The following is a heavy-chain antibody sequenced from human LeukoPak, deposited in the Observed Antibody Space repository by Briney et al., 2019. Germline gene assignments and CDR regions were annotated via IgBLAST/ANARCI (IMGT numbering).Heavy chain of an antibody. CDR1: GFTFCSYG. Sequence: PGRSLRLSCAASGFTFCSYGMHWHRQAPGKGLEGVAFISYDGSNKYYADSVKRRFTISRDNSKNTVYLQVRSLRAEDTAVYYCAKDLGWIQFSYWGQGALVTVSS. V-gene: IGHV3-30*18. J-gene: IGHJ4*02. CDR3: AKDLGWIQFSY. CDR2: ISYDGSNK. D-gene: IGHD5-18*01.